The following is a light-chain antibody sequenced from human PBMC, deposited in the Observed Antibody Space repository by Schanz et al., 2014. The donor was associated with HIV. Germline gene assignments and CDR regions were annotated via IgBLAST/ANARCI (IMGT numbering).Light chain of an antibody. Sequence: EIVLTQSPGTLSLSPGERATLSCRASQSVSSSYLAWYQQKPGQAPRLLIYGASSRATGIPDRFSGSESGTDFTLTISRVEPEDYAVYYCQQYSSSPRTFGQGTKVEI. CDR3: QQYSSSPRT. J-gene: IGKJ1*01. CDR1: QSVSSSY. CDR2: GAS. V-gene: IGKV3-20*01.